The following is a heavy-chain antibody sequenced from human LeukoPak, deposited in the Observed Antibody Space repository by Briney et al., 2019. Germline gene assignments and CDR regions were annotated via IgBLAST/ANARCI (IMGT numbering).Heavy chain of an antibody. CDR1: GGSFSGYY. CDR2: INHSGST. J-gene: IGHJ4*02. V-gene: IGHV4-34*01. CDR3: ARDRYGGNSGGDYYDY. Sequence: SETLSLTCAVYGGSFSGYYWSWIRPPPGKGREWIGEINHSGSTNYNPSLKSRATISVDTSNNQFSLELSSVTAADTAVYYWARDRYGGNSGGDYYDYWGQGTLVTVSS. D-gene: IGHD4-23*01.